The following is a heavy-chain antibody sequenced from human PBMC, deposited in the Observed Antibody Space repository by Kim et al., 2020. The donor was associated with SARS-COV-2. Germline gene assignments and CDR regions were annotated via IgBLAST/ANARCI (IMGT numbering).Heavy chain of an antibody. Sequence: SETLSLTCAVYGGSFSGYYWSWIRQPPGKGLEWIGEINHSGSTNYNPSLKSRVTISVDTSKNQFSLKLSSVTAADTAVYYCARWGKITNYYYGMDVWGQGTTVTVSS. CDR3: ARWGKITNYYYGMDV. V-gene: IGHV4-34*01. CDR2: INHSGST. CDR1: GGSFSGYY. D-gene: IGHD3-16*01. J-gene: IGHJ6*02.